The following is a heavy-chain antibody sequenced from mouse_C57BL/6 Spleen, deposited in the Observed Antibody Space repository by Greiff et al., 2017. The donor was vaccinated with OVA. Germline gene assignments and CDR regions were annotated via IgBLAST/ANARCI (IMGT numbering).Heavy chain of an antibody. CDR3: ARSGYYGSSSYWYFDV. J-gene: IGHJ1*03. Sequence: QVQLQQPGAELVMPGASVKLSCKASGYTFTSYWMHWVKQRPGQGLEWIGEIDPSDSYTNYNQKFKGKSTLTVDKSSSTAYMQLSSLTAEDSAVYYWARSGYYGSSSYWYFDVWGTGTTVTVSS. CDR2: IDPSDSYT. CDR1: GYTFTSYW. V-gene: IGHV1-69*01. D-gene: IGHD1-1*01.